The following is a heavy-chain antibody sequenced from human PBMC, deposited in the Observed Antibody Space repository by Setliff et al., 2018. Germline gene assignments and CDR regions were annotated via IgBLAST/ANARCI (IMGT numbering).Heavy chain of an antibody. V-gene: IGHV4-34*01. CDR2: INHSGST. D-gene: IGHD6-19*01. Sequence: SETLSLSCAASGFTFSDYYMSWIRQPPGKGLEWIGEINHSGSTNYNPSLKSRVTISVDTSKNQVSLKLSSVTAADTAVYYCARDAGGTISIAVSDYWGQGTLVTVSS. CDR1: GFTFSDYY. J-gene: IGHJ4*02. CDR3: ARDAGGTISIAVSDY.